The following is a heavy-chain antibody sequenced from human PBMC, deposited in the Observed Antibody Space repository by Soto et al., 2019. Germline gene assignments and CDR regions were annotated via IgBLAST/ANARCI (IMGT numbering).Heavy chain of an antibody. D-gene: IGHD2-21*01. Sequence: EVQLEESGGGSVQLGESLRVSCVASGFSFRNQWMHWVRQVAGKGLVWVSRINGDGTRTSYADFVKGRFTVSRDNARNLLCLQLNSLTVDDSGVYHCARGGAAGRGDAIAMWGTGTTVAVTS. J-gene: IGHJ6*04. CDR1: GFSFRNQW. CDR3: ARGGAAGRGDAIAM. V-gene: IGHV3-74*01. CDR2: INGDGTRT.